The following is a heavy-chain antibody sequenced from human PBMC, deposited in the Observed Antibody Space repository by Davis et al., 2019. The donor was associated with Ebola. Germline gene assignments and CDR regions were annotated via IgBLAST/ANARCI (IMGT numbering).Heavy chain of an antibody. V-gene: IGHV3-53*01. CDR3: ARVGAYCGGDCYSRYYFDY. CDR2: IYSGGST. J-gene: IGHJ4*02. D-gene: IGHD2-21*02. CDR1: GFTVSSNY. Sequence: GESLKISCAASGFTVSSNYMSWVRQAPGKGLEWVSVIYSGGSTYYADSVKGRFTISRDNAKNSLYLQMNSLRAEDTAVYYCARVGAYCGGDCYSRYYFDYWGQGTLVTVSS.